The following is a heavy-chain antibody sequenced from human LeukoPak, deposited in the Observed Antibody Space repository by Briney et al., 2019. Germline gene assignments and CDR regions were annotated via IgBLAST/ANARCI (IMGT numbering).Heavy chain of an antibody. CDR3: ARGPTWYYFDY. CDR2: VYSGGST. J-gene: IGHJ4*02. Sequence: GGSLRLSCAASGFTVSSNYMSWVRQAPGKGLGWVSVVYSGGSTYYADSVKGRFTISRDNSKNTLYLQMNSLRAEDTAVYYCARGPTWYYFDYWGQGTLVTVSS. V-gene: IGHV3-53*01. D-gene: IGHD2-8*02. CDR1: GFTVSSNY.